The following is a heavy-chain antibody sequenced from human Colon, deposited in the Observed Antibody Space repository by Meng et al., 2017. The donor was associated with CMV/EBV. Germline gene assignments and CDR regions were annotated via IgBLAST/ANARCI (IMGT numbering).Heavy chain of an antibody. CDR1: GFTFSGSS. J-gene: IGHJ6*02. V-gene: IGHV3-21*01. D-gene: IGHD6-13*01. CDR3: ARVAAHYYYGMDV. Sequence: GESLKISCAGSGFTFSGSSMNWVRQAPGKGLEWVSSISSTSTYIYYADLVKGRFTISRDNAKNSLYLQMNSLRAEDTAVYYCARVAAHYYYGMDVWGQGTTVTVSS. CDR2: ISSTSTYI.